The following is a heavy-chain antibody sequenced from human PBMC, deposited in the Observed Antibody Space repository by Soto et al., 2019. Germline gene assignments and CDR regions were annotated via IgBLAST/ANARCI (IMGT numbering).Heavy chain of an antibody. V-gene: IGHV2-5*02. Sequence: QITLKESGPTLVQPTQTLTLTCSFSGFSLITTGAGVGWIHQPPGKAPEWLALIYWDGEKRYSPALKSRLTITKDSSKNQVVLTMTNMDPVDTATYYCARRQSIMIRGANAFDIWGQGTFLSVSS. J-gene: IGHJ3*02. D-gene: IGHD3-10*01. CDR3: ARRQSIMIRGANAFDI. CDR1: GFSLITTGAG. CDR2: IYWDGEK.